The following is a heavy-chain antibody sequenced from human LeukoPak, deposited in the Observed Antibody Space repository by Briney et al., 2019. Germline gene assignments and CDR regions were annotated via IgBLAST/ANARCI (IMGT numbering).Heavy chain of an antibody. J-gene: IGHJ4*02. CDR3: AKVAGSGGGNFSVDY. CDR1: GFTFSSYA. Sequence: GGSLRLSCAASGFTFSSYAMSWVRQPPGKGLEWVSAISGSGGSTYYADSVKGRFTISRDNSKNTLYLQMNSLRAEDTAVYYCAKVAGSGGGNFSVDYWGQGTLVTVSS. D-gene: IGHD4-23*01. V-gene: IGHV3-23*01. CDR2: ISGSGGST.